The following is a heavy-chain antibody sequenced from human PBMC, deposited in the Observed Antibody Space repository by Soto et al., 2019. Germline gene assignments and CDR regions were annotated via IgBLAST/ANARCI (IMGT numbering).Heavy chain of an antibody. D-gene: IGHD6-13*01. CDR3: ARDRFEYISSWSWYFSH. CDR2: LNIAGTI. J-gene: IGHJ2*01. V-gene: IGHV4-4*07. CDR1: GASISSFN. Sequence: SETLALTCSVSGASISSFNWNWVRQPAGKGPEWVGRLNIAGTINYNPSLKSRITMSMDTSKNQISLHLRSVTAADTAIYYCARDRFEYISSWSWYFSHWCHGTLGTVSS.